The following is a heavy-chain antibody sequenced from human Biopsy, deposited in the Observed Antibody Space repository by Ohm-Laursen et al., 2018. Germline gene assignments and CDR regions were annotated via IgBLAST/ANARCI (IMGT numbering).Heavy chain of an antibody. Sequence: SLRLSCTASGFTFSSYGMHWVRQAPGKGLEWVSGISWNSNNIVYADSVKGRFTISRDNARNSLYLQIKSPRTEDTAFYYCAKDTFADLRGPSGWYGVDYWGQGTMVTVSS. CDR2: ISWNSNNI. D-gene: IGHD6-19*01. CDR3: AKDTFADLRGPSGWYGVDY. V-gene: IGHV3-9*01. CDR1: GFTFSSYG. J-gene: IGHJ4*02.